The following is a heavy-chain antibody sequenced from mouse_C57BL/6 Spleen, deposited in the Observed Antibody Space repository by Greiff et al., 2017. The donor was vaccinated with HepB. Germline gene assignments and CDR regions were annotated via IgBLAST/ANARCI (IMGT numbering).Heavy chain of an antibody. CDR3: ARESYDYDKGYFDV. CDR1: GYTFTDYY. CDR2: INPYNGGT. D-gene: IGHD2-4*01. J-gene: IGHJ1*03. Sequence: EVHLVESGPVLVKPGASVKMSCKASGYTFTDYYMNWVKQSHGKSLEWIGVINPYNGGTSYNQKFKGKATLTVDKSSSTAYMELNSLTSEDSAVYSCARESYDYDKGYFDVWGTGTTVTVSS. V-gene: IGHV1-19*01.